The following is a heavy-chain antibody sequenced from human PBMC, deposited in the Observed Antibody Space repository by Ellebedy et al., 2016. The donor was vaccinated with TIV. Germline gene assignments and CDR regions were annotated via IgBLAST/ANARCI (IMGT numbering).Heavy chain of an antibody. CDR2: IYPGDSET. CDR1: GYSFTSYW. Sequence: GESLKISCKGSGYSFTSYWSGWVRQLHGKGLEWMGIIYPGDSETRYSPSFHGQVTISADKSIRTAYLQWSSLKASDTAMYYCARTRTWLQNSAIHYWGQGTLVTVSS. J-gene: IGHJ4*02. D-gene: IGHD5-24*01. CDR3: ARTRTWLQNSAIHY. V-gene: IGHV5-51*01.